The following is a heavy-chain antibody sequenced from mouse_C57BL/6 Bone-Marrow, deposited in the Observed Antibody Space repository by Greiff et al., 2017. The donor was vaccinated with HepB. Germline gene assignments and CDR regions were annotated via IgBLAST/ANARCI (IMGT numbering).Heavy chain of an antibody. CDR2: ISSGGDYI. J-gene: IGHJ2*01. V-gene: IGHV5-9-1*02. Sequence: EVKLVESGEGLVKPGGSLKLSCAASGFTFSSYAMSWVRQTPEKRLEWVAYISSGGDYIYYADTVKGRFTISRDNARNTLYLQMSSLKSENTAMYYCTRDLLPGNVDYWGQGTTLTVSS. CDR1: GFTFSSYA. D-gene: IGHD2-1*01. CDR3: TRDLLPGNVDY.